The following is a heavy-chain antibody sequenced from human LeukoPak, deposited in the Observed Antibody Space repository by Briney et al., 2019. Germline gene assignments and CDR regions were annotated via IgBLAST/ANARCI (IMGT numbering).Heavy chain of an antibody. CDR3: ARDWGSDEAIDY. V-gene: IGHV3-33*01. CDR1: GFTFSSCG. CDR2: IWHDGRNK. J-gene: IGHJ4*02. D-gene: IGHD2-21*02. Sequence: GGSLRLSCAASGFTFSSCGIHWVRQAPGKGLEWVAVIWHDGRNKYYADSVKGRFTISRDNSKNTVLLQMNSLRDEDTAIYYCARDWGSDEAIDYWGQGTLVTVSS.